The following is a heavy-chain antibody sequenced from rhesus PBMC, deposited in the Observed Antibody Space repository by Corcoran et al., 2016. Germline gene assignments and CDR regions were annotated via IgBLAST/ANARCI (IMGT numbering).Heavy chain of an antibody. J-gene: IGHJ5-2*02. D-gene: IGHD6-31*01. CDR2: IYGSGGSN. CDR3: ARGMQGGGWYADVSLDV. Sequence: QVQLQESGPGLVKPSETLSLTCAVSGYSISSGYYWNWIRQPPGKGLEWIGSIYGSGGSNYLPPSLKSRVTLSVDTSKNQFSLKLSSVTAADTAVCYCARGMQGGGWYADVSLDVWGRGVLVTVSS. V-gene: IGHV4S14*01. CDR1: GYSISSGYY.